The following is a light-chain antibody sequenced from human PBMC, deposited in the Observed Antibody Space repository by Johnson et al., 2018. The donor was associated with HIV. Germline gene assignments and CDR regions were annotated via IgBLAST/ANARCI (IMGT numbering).Light chain of an antibody. CDR1: SSNIGNNY. Sequence: QSVLTQPPSVSVAPGQKVTISCSGSSSNIGNNYVSWYQQLPGTAPKLLIYENNKRPSGIPDRFSGSKSGTSATLGIAGLQPGDEADYFCGTWDTILQTFVFGTGTEVSVL. J-gene: IGLJ1*01. CDR2: ENN. CDR3: GTWDTILQTFV. V-gene: IGLV1-51*02.